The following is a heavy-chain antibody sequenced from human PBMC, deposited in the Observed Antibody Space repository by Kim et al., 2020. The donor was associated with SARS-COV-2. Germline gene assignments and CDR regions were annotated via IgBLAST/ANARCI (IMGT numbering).Heavy chain of an antibody. Sequence: SVKVSCKASGGTFSSYAISWVRQAPGQGLEWMGGIIPIFGTANYAQKFQGRDTITADESTSTAYMELSSLRSEDTAVYYCARGAGGEVYYYYGMDVWGQGTTVTVSS. V-gene: IGHV1-69*13. J-gene: IGHJ6*02. CDR1: GGTFSSYA. D-gene: IGHD3-16*01. CDR2: IIPIFGTA. CDR3: ARGAGGEVYYYYGMDV.